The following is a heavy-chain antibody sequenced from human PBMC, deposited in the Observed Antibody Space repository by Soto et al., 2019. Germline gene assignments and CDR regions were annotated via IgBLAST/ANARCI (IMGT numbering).Heavy chain of an antibody. CDR1: GGSFSGYY. D-gene: IGHD7-27*01. CDR3: ARGPRWGWFDP. V-gene: IGHV4-34*01. CDR2: INHSGST. J-gene: IGHJ5*02. Sequence: QVQLQQWGAGLLKPSETLSLTCAVSGGSFSGYYWSWIRQPPGKGLEWIGEINHSGSTNYNPSLKSRVNISVDTSKKQFSPKLSSVTAADTAVYYCARGPRWGWFDPWGQGTLVTVSS.